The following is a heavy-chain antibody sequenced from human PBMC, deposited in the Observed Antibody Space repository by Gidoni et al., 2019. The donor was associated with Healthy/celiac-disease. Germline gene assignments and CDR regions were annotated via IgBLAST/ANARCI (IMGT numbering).Heavy chain of an antibody. V-gene: IGHV4-39*01. Sequence: QLQLQESGPGLVKPSETLSLTCTVSGGSISSSSYYWGWIRQPPGKGLEWIGSIYYSGSTYYNPSLKSRVTISVDTSKNQFSLKLSSVTAADTAVYYCARREAGATTDYWGQGTLVTVSS. CDR1: GGSISSSSYY. J-gene: IGHJ4*02. CDR2: IYYSGST. D-gene: IGHD1-26*01. CDR3: ARREAGATTDY.